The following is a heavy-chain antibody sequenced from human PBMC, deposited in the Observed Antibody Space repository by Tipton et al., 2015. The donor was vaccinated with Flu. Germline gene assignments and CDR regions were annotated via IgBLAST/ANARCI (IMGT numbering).Heavy chain of an antibody. V-gene: IGHV1-2*02. J-gene: IGHJ4*02. Sequence: QSGAEVKKPGASVKVSCKAPGYPFTDYYIHWVRQAPGQGLEWMGWINPNSGGTAYAQKFEGRVTMNRDTSSSTAYLELTSLESDDTAVYYCARDAPLFAYWGQGTLVTVAS. CDR1: GYPFTDYY. CDR3: ARDAPLFAY. CDR2: INPNSGGT.